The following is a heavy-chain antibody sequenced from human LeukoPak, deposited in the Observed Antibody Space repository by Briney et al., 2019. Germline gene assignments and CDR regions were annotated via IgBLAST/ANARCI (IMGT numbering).Heavy chain of an antibody. CDR1: GGSISSGSYY. CDR3: ARHRAVSYYDSSGNYFDY. Sequence: SQTLSLTCTVSGGSISSGSYYWSWIRQPAGKGLEWIGSIYYSGSTYYNPSLKSRVTISVDTSKNQFSLKLSSVTAADTAVYYCARHRAVSYYDSSGNYFDYWGQGTLVTVSS. J-gene: IGHJ4*02. D-gene: IGHD3-22*01. CDR2: IYYSGST. V-gene: IGHV4-30-2*03.